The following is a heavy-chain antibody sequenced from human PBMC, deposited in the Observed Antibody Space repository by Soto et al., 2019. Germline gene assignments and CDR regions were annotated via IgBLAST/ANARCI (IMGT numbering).Heavy chain of an antibody. CDR1: GDSVSSNSAA. J-gene: IGHJ4*02. CDR3: ARYTSSWYLDY. V-gene: IGHV6-1*01. CDR2: TYYRSKWYA. Sequence: SQTLSLTCVISGDSVSSNSAAWNWIRQSPSGGLEWLGRTYYRSKWYADYAISVRSRITINPDTSKNQFSLQLNSVTPEDTAVYYCARYTSSWYLDYWGQGTLVTVPQ. D-gene: IGHD6-13*01.